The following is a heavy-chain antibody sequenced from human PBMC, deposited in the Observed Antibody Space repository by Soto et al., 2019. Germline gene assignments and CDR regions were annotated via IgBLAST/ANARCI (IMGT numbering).Heavy chain of an antibody. Sequence: EVQLLESGGGLVQPGGSLRLACATSGLPFSSCSMGWVRQAPGKGLEWVSSIVASGITTYYADSVKGRFTISRDNSKNTLYLQMSSLRAEDTAVYYCAKDLRGPQASTWYFDLWGRGTLVSVSS. V-gene: IGHV3-23*01. CDR2: IVASGITT. CDR3: AKDLRGPQASTWYFDL. D-gene: IGHD1-26*01. CDR1: GLPFSSCS. J-gene: IGHJ2*01.